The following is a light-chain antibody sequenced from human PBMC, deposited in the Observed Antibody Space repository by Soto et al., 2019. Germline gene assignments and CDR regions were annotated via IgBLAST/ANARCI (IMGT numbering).Light chain of an antibody. CDR3: QQTNSFPLT. Sequence: DIQMTQSPSSVSASVGDRVTITCRASQGISNWLAWYQQKPGKAPKLLIYATSSLQSGVPSRLAGSGSGTEFTFTIISLQPEDFATYSCQQTNSFPLTFGPGTKVDIK. V-gene: IGKV1-12*01. CDR2: ATS. CDR1: QGISNW. J-gene: IGKJ3*01.